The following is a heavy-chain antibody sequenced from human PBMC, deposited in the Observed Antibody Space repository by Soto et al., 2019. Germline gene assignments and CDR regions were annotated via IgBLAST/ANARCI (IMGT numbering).Heavy chain of an antibody. CDR1: GFSLSTSDVG. Sequence: SGPTLVNPTQTLTLTCTFSGFSLSTSDVGXGWIRQPPGKALEWLAIIYWDDDKRYSPSLKSRLTITKDTSKNQVVLTVTNMDPVDTATYYCAHSKYSRSSFDYWGQGTLVTVSS. V-gene: IGHV2-5*02. CDR3: AHSKYSRSSFDY. D-gene: IGHD6-13*01. J-gene: IGHJ4*02. CDR2: IYWDDDK.